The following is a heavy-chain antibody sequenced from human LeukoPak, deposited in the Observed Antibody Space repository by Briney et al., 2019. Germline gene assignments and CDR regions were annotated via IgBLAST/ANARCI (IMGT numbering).Heavy chain of an antibody. V-gene: IGHV3-30*02. CDR3: ARDLPLIAAAATDY. CDR2: IRYDGSNK. Sequence: GGSLRLSCAASGFTFSSYGMHWVRQAPGKGLEWVAFIRYDGSNKYYADSVKGRFTISRDNSKNTLYLQMNSLRAEDTAVYYCARDLPLIAAAATDYWAQGTLVTVSS. J-gene: IGHJ4*02. CDR1: GFTFSSYG. D-gene: IGHD6-13*01.